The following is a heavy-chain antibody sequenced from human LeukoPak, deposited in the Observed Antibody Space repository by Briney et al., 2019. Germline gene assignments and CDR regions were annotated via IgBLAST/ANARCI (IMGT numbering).Heavy chain of an antibody. D-gene: IGHD5-18*01. CDR2: IIPFFGTA. CDR3: ARGYGTFDY. CDR1: GGTFISYA. V-gene: IGHV1-69*05. J-gene: IGHJ4*02. Sequence: ASVKVSCKASGGTFISYAISWVRQAPGQGREWMGGIIPFFGTANYAQKFQGRVTITTDDSTSTAYMELSSLRSEDTAVYYCARGYGTFDYWGQGTLVTVSS.